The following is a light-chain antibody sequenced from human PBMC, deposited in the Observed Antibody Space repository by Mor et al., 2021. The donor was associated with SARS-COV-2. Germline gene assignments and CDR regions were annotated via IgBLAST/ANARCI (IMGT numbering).Light chain of an antibody. CDR2: DVT. CDR1: SGDVGAYNF. Sequence: TSGDVGAYNFVSWYQHHPGKVPKLIIYDVTKRPSGVPGRFSGSKSGNTASLTISGLQAEDEADYYCYSYAATFAVFGGGTKLT. CDR3: YSYAATFAV. V-gene: IGLV2-11*01. J-gene: IGLJ2*01.